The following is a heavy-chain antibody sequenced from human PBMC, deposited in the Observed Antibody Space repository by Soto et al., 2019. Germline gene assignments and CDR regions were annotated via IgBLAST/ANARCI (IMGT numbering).Heavy chain of an antibody. CDR1: GGSISSGGYS. D-gene: IGHD2-2*03. CDR2: IYHSGST. Sequence: SETLSLTCAVSGGSISSGGYSWSWIRQPPGKGLEWIGYIYHSGSTYYNPSLKSRVTISVDRSKNQFSLKLSSVTAADTAVYYCARVAALDIVSPKGMDVWGQGTTVTVSS. CDR3: ARVAALDIVSPKGMDV. V-gene: IGHV4-30-2*01. J-gene: IGHJ6*02.